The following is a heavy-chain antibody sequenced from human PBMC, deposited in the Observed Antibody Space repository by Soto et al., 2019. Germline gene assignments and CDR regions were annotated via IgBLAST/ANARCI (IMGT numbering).Heavy chain of an antibody. D-gene: IGHD7-27*01. J-gene: IGHJ6*02. CDR1: GFTLSDHY. CDR3: VRGAGEHQKSEYYYYGFDV. Sequence: PGGSLRLSCAASGFTLSDHYMDWVRQAPGKGLEWVGRTRNKANGYTTEYVASVRGRFTVSRDDSENSLYLQMNSLKTEDTAVYYCVRGAGEHQKSEYYYYGFDVWGQGTTVTVSS. CDR2: TRNKANGYTT. V-gene: IGHV3-72*01.